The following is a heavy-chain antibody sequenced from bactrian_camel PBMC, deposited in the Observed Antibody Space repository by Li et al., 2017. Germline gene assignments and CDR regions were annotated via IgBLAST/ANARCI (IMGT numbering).Heavy chain of an antibody. CDR1: RFTSSNCD. V-gene: IGHV3S40*01. CDR2: IDRGGSIT. J-gene: IGHJ4*01. Sequence: VQLVESGGGSVQAGGSLRLSCTAPRFTSSNCDMDWYRQTPGKEREGVAAIDRGGSITVYADSVKGRFKISLDNAMNLVYLQMNSLKPEDTAMYYCAGHLRRRVKDTCNLDGGEYNSWGRGTQVTVS. D-gene: IGHD1*01. CDR3: AGHLRRRVKDTCNLDGGEYNS.